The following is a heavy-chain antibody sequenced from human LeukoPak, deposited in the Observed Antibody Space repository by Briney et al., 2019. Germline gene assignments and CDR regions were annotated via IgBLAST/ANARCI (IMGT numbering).Heavy chain of an antibody. CDR3: ARGAVDFGN. V-gene: IGHV4-59*01. CDR1: GGSISSYY. D-gene: IGHD3-3*01. Sequence: SGTLSLTCTVSGGSISSYYWSWSQQPPGKGLEWIGYIYYRGSTNYNPSLKSRVTISVDTSKNQFSLKLSSVTAADTAVYYCARGAVDFGNWGQGTLVTVSS. J-gene: IGHJ4*02. CDR2: IYYRGST.